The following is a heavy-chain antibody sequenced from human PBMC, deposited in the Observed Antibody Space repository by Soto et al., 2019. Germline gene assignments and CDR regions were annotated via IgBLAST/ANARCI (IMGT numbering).Heavy chain of an antibody. Sequence: PSETLSLTCAVSSGSISSSNWWSWVRQPPGKGLEWIGYIYYSGSTNYNPSLKSRVTISVDTSKNQFSLKLSSVTAADTAVYYCARILLYITGTTSFHAFDIWGQGTMVTVSS. D-gene: IGHD1-7*01. CDR1: SGSISSSNW. CDR2: IYYSGST. V-gene: IGHV4-4*02. J-gene: IGHJ3*02. CDR3: ARILLYITGTTSFHAFDI.